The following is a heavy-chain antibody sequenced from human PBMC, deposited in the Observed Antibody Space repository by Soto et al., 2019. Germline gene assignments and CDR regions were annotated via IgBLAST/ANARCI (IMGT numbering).Heavy chain of an antibody. CDR2: IGTAGDT. J-gene: IGHJ4*02. CDR3: ARATYSSSWDFDY. CDR1: GFTFSSYD. V-gene: IGHV3-13*01. Sequence: PGGFLRLSCAASGFTFSSYDMHWVRQATGKGLEWVSAIGTAGDTYYPGSVKGRFTISRENAKNSLYLQMNSLRAGDTAVYCCARATYSSSWDFDYWGQGTLVTRLL. D-gene: IGHD6-13*01.